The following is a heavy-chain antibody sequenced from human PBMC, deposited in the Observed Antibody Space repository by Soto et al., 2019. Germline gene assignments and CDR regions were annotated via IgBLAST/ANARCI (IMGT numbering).Heavy chain of an antibody. CDR1: GGSIDSGAYS. CDR3: ARIHWTQSSLDY. J-gene: IGHJ4*02. Sequence: SETLSLTCAVSGGSIDSGAYSLSWIRQPPGKGLEWIGYVTHTGTAYSIPSLNGRLTLSVDSSQTQFSLKLTSVTAADSAVYYCARIHWTQSSLDYWGQGTLVTVSS. D-gene: IGHD6-19*01. V-gene: IGHV4-30-2*01. CDR2: VTHTGTA.